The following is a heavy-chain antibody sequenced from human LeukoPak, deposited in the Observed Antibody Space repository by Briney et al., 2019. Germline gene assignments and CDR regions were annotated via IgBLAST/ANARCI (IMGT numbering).Heavy chain of an antibody. D-gene: IGHD3-22*01. J-gene: IGHJ4*02. CDR2: IRYDGSNK. Sequence: GGSLRLSCAASGFTFSSYGMHWVRQAPGKGLEWVAFIRYDGSNKYYADSVKGRFTISRDNSKNTLYLQMNSLRAEDTAVYYCAKLGRGYYDSYDYWGQGTLVTVSS. V-gene: IGHV3-30*02. CDR1: GFTFSSYG. CDR3: AKLGRGYYDSYDY.